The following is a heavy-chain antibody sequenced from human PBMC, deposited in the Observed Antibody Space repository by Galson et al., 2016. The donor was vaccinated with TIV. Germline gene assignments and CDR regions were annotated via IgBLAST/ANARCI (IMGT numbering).Heavy chain of an antibody. D-gene: IGHD4-23*01. CDR1: GFTFSSYA. J-gene: IGHJ3*01. V-gene: IGHV3-23*01. CDR3: TRRKNYGGDAFDL. Sequence: SLRLSCAASGFTFSSYAMHWVPQAPGKGLEWVSGIVGTGGTTYYADSVKGRFSISRDNSKNTLYLQMNSLRGEDTALYYCTRRKNYGGDAFDLWGQGTLVTVSS. CDR2: IVGTGGTT.